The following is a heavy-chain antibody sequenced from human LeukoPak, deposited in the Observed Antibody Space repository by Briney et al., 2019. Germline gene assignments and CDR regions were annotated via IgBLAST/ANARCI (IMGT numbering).Heavy chain of an antibody. J-gene: IGHJ5*02. D-gene: IGHD2-2*01. CDR1: GYTFTDYY. CDR2: MNPKNGGT. V-gene: IGHV1-2*02. CDR3: ARSSVIVPAAINWFDP. Sequence: GASVKVSCKASGYTFTDYYMHWVRQAPGQGLEWMGWMNPKNGGTNYAQKFQGRVIMTRDTSISTYYMELSRLTSDDTAVYYCARSSVIVPAAINWFDPWGQGTLVTVSS.